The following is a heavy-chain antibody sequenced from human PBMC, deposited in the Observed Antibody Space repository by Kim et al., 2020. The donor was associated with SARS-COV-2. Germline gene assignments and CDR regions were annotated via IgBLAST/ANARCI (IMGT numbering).Heavy chain of an antibody. Sequence: GGSLRLSCAASGFTFSSYAMHWVRQAPGKGLEWVAVISYDGSNKYYADSVKGRFTISRDNSKNTLYLQMNSLRAEDTAVYYCARDPPYSSCWYIWGQGTLVTVSS. CDR2: ISYDGSNK. D-gene: IGHD6-13*01. CDR1: GFTFSSYA. CDR3: ARDPPYSSCWYI. J-gene: IGHJ4*02. V-gene: IGHV3-30-3*01.